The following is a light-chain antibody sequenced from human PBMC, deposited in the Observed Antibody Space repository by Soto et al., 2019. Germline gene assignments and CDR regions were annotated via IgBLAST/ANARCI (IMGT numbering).Light chain of an antibody. CDR1: NSDVGSYNF. V-gene: IGLV2-8*01. CDR2: EVT. CDR3: SSYAGSTIRYL. Sequence: QSVLPKPPSAYGSPGESVTISCTGANSDVGSYNFVSWYQQHPGKAPKLLIYEVTKRPSGVPDRFSGSKSGNTASLTVSGLQAEDEAVYYCSSYAGSTIRYLLGSGTKVTVL. J-gene: IGLJ1*01.